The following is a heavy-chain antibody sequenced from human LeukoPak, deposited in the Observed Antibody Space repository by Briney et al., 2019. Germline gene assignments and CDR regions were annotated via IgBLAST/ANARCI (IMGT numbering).Heavy chain of an antibody. Sequence: GGSLRLSCTASGFTCSNYVMNWVRQAPGKGLEWGSGISDSGGSTYYADSVKGRFTISRDNSKKTLYLQMNSLRAEDTAVYSCAKERSYGDYGKLRYYYGMDLWGQGTTVTVSS. J-gene: IGHJ6*02. D-gene: IGHD4-17*01. V-gene: IGHV3-23*01. CDR3: AKERSYGDYGKLRYYYGMDL. CDR2: ISDSGGST. CDR1: GFTCSNYV.